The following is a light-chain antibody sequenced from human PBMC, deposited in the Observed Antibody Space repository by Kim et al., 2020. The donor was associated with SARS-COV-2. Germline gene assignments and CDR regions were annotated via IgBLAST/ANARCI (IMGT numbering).Light chain of an antibody. CDR2: DVN. CDR3: SSYAVGDNWV. J-gene: IGLJ3*02. Sequence: GPAVTISCTGTSSDVGGYNYVSWYQHHPGKAPKLMIYDVNKRPSGVPDRFSGSKSGTTASLTVSGLQAEDEADYYCSSYAVGDNWVFGGGTQLTVL. CDR1: SSDVGGYNY. V-gene: IGLV2-8*01.